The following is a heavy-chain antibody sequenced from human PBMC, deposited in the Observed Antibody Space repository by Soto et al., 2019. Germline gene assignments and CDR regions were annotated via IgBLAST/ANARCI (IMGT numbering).Heavy chain of an antibody. D-gene: IGHD5-18*01. CDR2: ITSSSSYI. Sequence: EVQLVESGGGLVKPGGSLRLSCAASGFTFSSYSMNWVRQAPGKGLEWVSSITSSSSYIYYADSVKGRFTISRDNAKNSLYLQRNSLRAEDTAVSYCTRRGGYSYYFDYWGQGTLVTVSS. CDR1: GFTFSSYS. CDR3: TRRGGYSYYFDY. V-gene: IGHV3-21*01. J-gene: IGHJ4*02.